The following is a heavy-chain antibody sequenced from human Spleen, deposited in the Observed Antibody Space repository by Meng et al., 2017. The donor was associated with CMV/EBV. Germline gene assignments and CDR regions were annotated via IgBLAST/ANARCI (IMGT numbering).Heavy chain of an antibody. CDR1: VGSFSGYY. CDR2: ISDSGKT. J-gene: IGHJ4*01. CDR3: ARGRGYCSDTGCFWADY. D-gene: IGHD2-2*01. Sequence: SCAVYVGSFSGYYWSWIRQAPGKGLEWIGEISDSGKTNYNPSLKSRLTMSVDTSKNQFSLKLSSVTAADTAVYYCARGRGYCSDTGCFWADYWGQGNLVTVSS. V-gene: IGHV4-34*01.